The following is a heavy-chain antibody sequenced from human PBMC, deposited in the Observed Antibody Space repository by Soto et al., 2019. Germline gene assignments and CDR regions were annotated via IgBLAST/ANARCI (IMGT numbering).Heavy chain of an antibody. V-gene: IGHV1-3*01. CDR2: IDAGNGNT. CDR1: VYTFTSYA. Sequence: GASVKVSCKASVYTFTSYAMHWVRQAPGQRLEWMGWIDAGNGNTKYSQKFLGRVTITRDTSASTAYMELSSLRSEDTAVYYCARNSRYFGENPFDYWGQGTLVTVSS. J-gene: IGHJ4*02. D-gene: IGHD3-10*01. CDR3: ARNSRYFGENPFDY.